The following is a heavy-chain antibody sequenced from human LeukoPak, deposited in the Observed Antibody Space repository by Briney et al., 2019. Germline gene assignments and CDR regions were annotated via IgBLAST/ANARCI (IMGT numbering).Heavy chain of an antibody. D-gene: IGHD1-26*01. CDR2: MNPNSGNT. J-gene: IGHJ3*02. Sequence: AASVTVSCTASGYTFTSYDINWVRQATGQGLEWMGWMNPNSGNTGYAQKFQGRVTMTRNTSISTAYMELSSLRSEDTAVYYCARGPLGRGAFDIWGQGTMVTVSS. CDR3: ARGPLGRGAFDI. V-gene: IGHV1-8*01. CDR1: GYTFTSYD.